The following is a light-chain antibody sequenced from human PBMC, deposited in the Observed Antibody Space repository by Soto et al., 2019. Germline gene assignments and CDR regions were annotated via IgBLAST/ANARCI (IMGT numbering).Light chain of an antibody. V-gene: IGKV3-15*01. CDR3: QQYNNWPPWT. CDR2: GAS. CDR1: QSVSSN. J-gene: IGKJ1*01. Sequence: EIVMTQSPATLSVSPGERATLSCRASQSVSSNLAWYQQQPGQAPRLLINGASTRSTGSAARFSGSGSGTEFPLTNSSLQSEDFAVYYCQQYNNWPPWTFGQGTKVEIK.